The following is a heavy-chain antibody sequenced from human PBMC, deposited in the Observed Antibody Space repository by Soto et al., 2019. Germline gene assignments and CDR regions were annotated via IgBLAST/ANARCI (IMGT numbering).Heavy chain of an antibody. CDR3: AKDVSGGVADTLDY. CDR1: GFTFSSYA. V-gene: IGHV3-23*01. Sequence: LRLSCAASGFTFSSYAMSWVRQAPGKGLEWVSAISGSGGSTYYADSVKGRFTISRDNSKSTLYLQMNSLRAEDTAVYYCAKDVSGGVADTLDYWGQGTLVTVSS. D-gene: IGHD6-19*01. CDR2: ISGSGGST. J-gene: IGHJ4*02.